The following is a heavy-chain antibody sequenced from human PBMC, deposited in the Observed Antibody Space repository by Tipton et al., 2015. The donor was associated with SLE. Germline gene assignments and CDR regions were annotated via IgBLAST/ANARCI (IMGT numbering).Heavy chain of an antibody. J-gene: IGHJ3*02. D-gene: IGHD6-13*01. CDR3: AREEQQQVSFDI. CDR1: GGSISSYY. CDR2: IYHSGTA. Sequence: TLSLTCTVSGGSISSYYWGWIRQPPGKGLEWIGSIYHSGTAYYNPSLKSRVTISVDTSKNQFSLKLSSVTAADTAVYYCAREEQQQVSFDIWGQGTMVTVSS. V-gene: IGHV4-39*07.